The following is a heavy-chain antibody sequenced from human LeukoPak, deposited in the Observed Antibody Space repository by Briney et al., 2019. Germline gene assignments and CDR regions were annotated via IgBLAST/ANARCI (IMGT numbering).Heavy chain of an antibody. Sequence: GGSLRLSCAASGFTFSTSWMAWVRQAPGKGLEWVASIKVDGSEQYYVDSVKGRFAISRDNAKNSLYLQMNNLRAEDTAVYYCARCQYLPIDAIDIWGQGTMVTVSS. CDR2: IKVDGSEQ. CDR1: GFTFSTSW. V-gene: IGHV3-7*01. J-gene: IGHJ3*02. CDR3: ARCQYLPIDAIDI. D-gene: IGHD2/OR15-2a*01.